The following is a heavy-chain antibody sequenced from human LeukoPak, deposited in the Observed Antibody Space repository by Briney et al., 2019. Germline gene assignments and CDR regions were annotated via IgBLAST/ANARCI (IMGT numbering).Heavy chain of an antibody. CDR2: IKPNSGDT. V-gene: IGHV1-2*02. D-gene: IGHD2-2*01. J-gene: IGHJ6*03. Sequence: ASVTVSCTASGFTLTDYIHWVRQDPGQGLQWMGWIKPNSGDTDYAQKFQGRVTMTRDTSISTVYMELSSLRSDDTAVYYCARADSVPAGDYHYWYMDVWGKGTTVTVSS. CDR3: ARADSVPAGDYHYWYMDV. CDR1: GFTLTDY.